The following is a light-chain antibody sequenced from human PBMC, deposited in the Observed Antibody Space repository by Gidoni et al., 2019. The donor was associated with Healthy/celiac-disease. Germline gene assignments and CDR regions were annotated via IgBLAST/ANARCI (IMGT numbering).Light chain of an antibody. CDR2: EGS. CDR1: SSDVGSYNL. CDR3: CSYAGSSTNVV. Sequence: PGQSITISCTGTSSDVGSYNLVSWYQQHPGKAPKLMIYEGSKRPSVVSNRFSGSKSGNTASLTISGLQAEDEADYYCCSYAGSSTNVVFGGGTKLTVL. J-gene: IGLJ2*01. V-gene: IGLV2-23*01.